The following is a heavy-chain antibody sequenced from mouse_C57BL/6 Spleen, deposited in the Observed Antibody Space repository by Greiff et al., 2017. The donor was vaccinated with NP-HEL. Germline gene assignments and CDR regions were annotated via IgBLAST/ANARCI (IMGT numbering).Heavy chain of an antibody. CDR3: ARADYYGSSSYAMDY. CDR2: ISDGGSYT. Sequence: EVQVVESGGGLVKPGGSLKLSCAASGFTFSSYAMSWVRQTPEKRLEWVATISDGGSYTYYPDNVKGRFTISRDNAKNNLYLQMSHLKSEDTAMYYCARADYYGSSSYAMDYWGQGTSVTVSS. CDR1: GFTFSSYA. D-gene: IGHD1-1*01. V-gene: IGHV5-4*01. J-gene: IGHJ4*01.